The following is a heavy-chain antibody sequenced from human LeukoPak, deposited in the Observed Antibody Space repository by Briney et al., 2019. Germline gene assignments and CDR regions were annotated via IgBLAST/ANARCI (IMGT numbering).Heavy chain of an antibody. V-gene: IGHV3-7*01. CDR3: VRYSLNLLD. CDR1: GFTFSGFW. Sequence: GGSLRLSCAASGFTFSGFWMTWVRQAPGKGLEWVANIKEDGSEETYVDSVKGRFTIFRDNAENSLYLQMNSLRAEDTAVYYCVRYSLNLLDWGQGTLVTVSS. CDR2: IKEDGSEE. D-gene: IGHD2-21*01. J-gene: IGHJ4*02.